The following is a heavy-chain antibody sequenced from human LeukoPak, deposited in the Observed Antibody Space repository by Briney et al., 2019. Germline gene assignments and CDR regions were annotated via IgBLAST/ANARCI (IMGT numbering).Heavy chain of an antibody. J-gene: IGHJ6*02. D-gene: IGHD5-12*01. V-gene: IGHV1-18*01. Sequence: ASVKVSCKASGYTFTSYGISWVRQAPGQGLEWMGWISGYNGNTNYAQKLQGRVTMTTDTSTSTAYMELRSLRSDDTAVYYCARGLVVDIVGTNVDYSYGMDVWGQGTTVTVSS. CDR2: ISGYNGNT. CDR3: ARGLVVDIVGTNVDYSYGMDV. CDR1: GYTFTSYG.